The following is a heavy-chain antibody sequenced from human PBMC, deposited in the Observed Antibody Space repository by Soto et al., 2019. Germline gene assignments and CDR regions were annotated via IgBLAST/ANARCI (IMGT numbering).Heavy chain of an antibody. CDR3: AREDSSSWYGNWFDP. V-gene: IGHV1-18*04. D-gene: IGHD6-13*01. J-gene: IGHJ5*02. CDR1: GYTFTSYG. Sequence: GASVKVSCKASGYTFTSYGISWVRQAPGQGLEWMGWISAYNGNTNYAQKLQGRVTMTTDTSTSTAYMELRSLRSDDTAVYYCAREDSSSWYGNWFDPWGQGTLVTVS. CDR2: ISAYNGNT.